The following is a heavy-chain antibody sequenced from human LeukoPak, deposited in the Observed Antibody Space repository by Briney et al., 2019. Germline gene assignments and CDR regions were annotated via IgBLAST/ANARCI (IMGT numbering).Heavy chain of an antibody. J-gene: IGHJ4*02. D-gene: IGHD2-15*01. V-gene: IGHV1-8*02. CDR3: ARAGGYCGRISCPYYFDY. CDR2: MNPNSGNT. CDR1: GYTFTGYY. Sequence: ASVKVSCKASGYTFTGYYMHWVRQAPGQGLEWMGWMNPNSGNTGYAQKFQGRVTMTRNTSISTAYKELSSLRSEDTAVYYCARAGGYCGRISCPYYFDYWGQGSLVAVSS.